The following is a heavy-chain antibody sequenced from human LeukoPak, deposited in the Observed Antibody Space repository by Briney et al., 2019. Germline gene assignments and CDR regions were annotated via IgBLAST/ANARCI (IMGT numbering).Heavy chain of an antibody. CDR1: GFTVSSNY. Sequence: PGGSLRLSCAASGFTVSSNYMSWVRQAPGKGLEWVSVIYSGGSTYYADSVKGRFTISRDNSKNTLYLQMNSLRAEDTAVYYCARDTPGTSSDDAFDIWGQGTMVTVSS. CDR3: ARDTPGTSSDDAFDI. D-gene: IGHD2-15*01. CDR2: IYSGGST. V-gene: IGHV3-66*01. J-gene: IGHJ3*02.